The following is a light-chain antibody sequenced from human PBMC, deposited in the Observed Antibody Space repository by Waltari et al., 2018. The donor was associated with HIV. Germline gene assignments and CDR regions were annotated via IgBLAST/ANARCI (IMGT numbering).Light chain of an antibody. V-gene: IGKV1-33*01. J-gene: IGKJ3*01. CDR3: QQYDNLSRIT. CDR2: DVS. Sequence: DIQMTQSPSSLSASVGDRVTITCQASQDIRNYLNWYQQKPGKAPKVLIYDVSNLETGVPSRFSGSGAGTYFTITISRLQPEEIGTHYCQQYDNLSRITFGPGTKVAIK. CDR1: QDIRNY.